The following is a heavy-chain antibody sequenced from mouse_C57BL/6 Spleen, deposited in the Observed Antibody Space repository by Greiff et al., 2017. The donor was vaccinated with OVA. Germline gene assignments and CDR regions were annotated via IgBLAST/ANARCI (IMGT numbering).Heavy chain of an antibody. CDR2: IYPGDGDT. J-gene: IGHJ4*01. V-gene: IGHV1-82*01. CDR3: ARSGYDYDGLYYAMDY. D-gene: IGHD2-4*01. CDR1: GYAFSSSW. Sequence: QVQLQQSGPELVKPGASVKISCKASGYAFSSSWMNWVKQRPGKGLEWIGRIYPGDGDTNYNGKFKGKATLTADKSSSTAYMQLSSLTSEDSAVYFCARSGYDYDGLYYAMDYWGQGTSVTGSS.